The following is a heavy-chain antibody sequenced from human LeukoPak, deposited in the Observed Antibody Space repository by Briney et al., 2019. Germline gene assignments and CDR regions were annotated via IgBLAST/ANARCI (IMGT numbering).Heavy chain of an antibody. V-gene: IGHV3-7*01. D-gene: IGHD2-15*01. J-gene: IGHJ5*02. CDR3: VRDRGIVGQFDP. CDR2: IKEDGSEK. Sequence: TGGSLRLSCAASGFTFSSYWMSWVRQAPGKGLEWVANIKEDGSEKNYVDSVKGRFTISRDNAKNSLYLQVNSLRAEDTAVYYCVRDRGIVGQFDPWGQGTLVTVSS. CDR1: GFTFSSYW.